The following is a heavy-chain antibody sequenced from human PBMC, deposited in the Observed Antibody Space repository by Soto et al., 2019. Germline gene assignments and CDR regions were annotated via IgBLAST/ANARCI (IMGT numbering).Heavy chain of an antibody. CDR1: GFTFSNAW. J-gene: IGHJ4*02. Sequence: GGSLRLSCAASGFTFSNAWVSWVRQAPGKGLEWVGRIKSKTDGGTTDYAAPVKGRFTISRDDSKNTLYLQMNSLKTEDTAVYYCTTGFRFGESEFDYWGQGTLVTVSS. CDR3: TTGFRFGESEFDY. D-gene: IGHD3-10*01. V-gene: IGHV3-15*01. CDR2: IKSKTDGGTT.